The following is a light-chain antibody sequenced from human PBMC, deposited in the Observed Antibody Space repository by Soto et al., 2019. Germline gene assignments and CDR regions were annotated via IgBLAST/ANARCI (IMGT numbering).Light chain of an antibody. CDR3: QQHHSYPLT. Sequence: DIQMTQSPSSLSASVGDRVTITCRASQDISNYLAWFQQRPGEAPKSLIYAASNLQSGVPSKFSGSGSGTDFTLTISNLQPEDFATYYCQQHHSYPLTFGGGTKVEI. CDR2: AAS. V-gene: IGKV1-16*02. CDR1: QDISNY. J-gene: IGKJ4*01.